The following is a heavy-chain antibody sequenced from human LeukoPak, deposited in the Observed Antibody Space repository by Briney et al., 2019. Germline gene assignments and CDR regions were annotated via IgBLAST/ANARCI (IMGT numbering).Heavy chain of an antibody. J-gene: IGHJ4*02. CDR1: GGSFSGYY. CDR3: ARGCSSGIDY. Sequence: SDTLSLTCAVYGGSFSGYYWSWIRQPPGKGLEWIGEINHSGSTNYNPSLKSRATISVDTSKNQFSLKLSSVTAADTAVYYCARGCSSGIDYWGQGTLVTVSS. D-gene: IGHD2-2*01. V-gene: IGHV4-34*01. CDR2: INHSGST.